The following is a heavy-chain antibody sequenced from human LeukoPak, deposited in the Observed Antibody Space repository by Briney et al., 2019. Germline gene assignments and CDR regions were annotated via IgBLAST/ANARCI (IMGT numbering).Heavy chain of an antibody. J-gene: IGHJ4*02. CDR2: ISGSGSST. CDR3: TKNAGYSSASYSDY. V-gene: IGHV3-23*01. CDR1: GFTFSNAW. D-gene: IGHD6-19*01. Sequence: GGSLRLSCAASGFTFSNAWMSWVRQAPGKGLEWVSVISGSGSSTYYADSVKGRFTVSRDSSKNTLYLQMNGLRAEDTAVYYCTKNAGYSSASYSDYWGLGTLVTVSS.